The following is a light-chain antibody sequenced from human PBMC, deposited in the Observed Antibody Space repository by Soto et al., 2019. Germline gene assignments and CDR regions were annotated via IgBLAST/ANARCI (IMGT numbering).Light chain of an antibody. J-gene: IGKJ1*01. CDR2: GAS. V-gene: IGKV3-15*01. Sequence: IVMTQSPATLSVSPGERATLSCRASQSVSSNLAWYQHKPGQAPRLLIYGASSRATGIPAGFSGSGSGTEFTLTISSLQSEDFAVYYCQQYDNWPRTFGEGTKVDIK. CDR1: QSVSSN. CDR3: QQYDNWPRT.